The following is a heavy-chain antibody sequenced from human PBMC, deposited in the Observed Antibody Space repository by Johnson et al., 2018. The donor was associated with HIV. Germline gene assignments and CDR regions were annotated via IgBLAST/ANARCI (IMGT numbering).Heavy chain of an antibody. V-gene: IGHV3-30*02. Sequence: QVQLVESGGGVVQPGGSLRLSCAASGFSFSSYGIHWVRQAPGKGLEWVAFTQYDGSNKYYADSVKGRFTISRDNSKNTLYLQMNSLRAEDTAVYYCAKEGLRSSLRSGDAFDIWGHGTLVTVSS. CDR3: AKEGLRSSLRSGDAFDI. J-gene: IGHJ3*02. CDR2: TQYDGSNK. D-gene: IGHD6-6*01. CDR1: GFSFSSYG.